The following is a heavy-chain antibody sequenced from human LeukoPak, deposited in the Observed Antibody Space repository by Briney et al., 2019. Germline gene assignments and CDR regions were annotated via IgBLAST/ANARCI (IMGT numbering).Heavy chain of an antibody. J-gene: IGHJ6*03. D-gene: IGHD3-10*01. V-gene: IGHV1-2*02. Sequence: APVKVSCKASGYTFTSYFMHWVRQAPGQGLEWMGWINPNSGGTNFAQKFQGRVTMTRDTSISTAYMELSRLRSDDTAVYYCARGPMVRGAPTQRYYYYYMDVWGKGTTVTVSS. CDR1: GYTFTSYF. CDR3: ARGPMVRGAPTQRYYYYYMDV. CDR2: INPNSGGT.